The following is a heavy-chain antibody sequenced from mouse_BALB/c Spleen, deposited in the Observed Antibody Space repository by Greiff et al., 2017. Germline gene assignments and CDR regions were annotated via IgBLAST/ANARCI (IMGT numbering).Heavy chain of an antibody. CDR3: ATYEGYYLAWFAY. J-gene: IGHJ3*01. D-gene: IGHD2-3*01. V-gene: IGHV1-7*01. CDR1: GYTFTSYW. Sequence: QVQLQQSGAELAKPGASVKMSCKASGYTFTSYWMHWVKQRPGQGLEWIGYINPSTGYTEYNQKFKDKATLTADKSSSTAYMQLSSLTSEDSAVYYCATYEGYYLAWFAYWGQGTLVTVSA. CDR2: INPSTGYT.